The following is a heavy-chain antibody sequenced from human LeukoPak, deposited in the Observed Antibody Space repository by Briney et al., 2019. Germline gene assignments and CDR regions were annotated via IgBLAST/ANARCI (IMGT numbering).Heavy chain of an antibody. CDR3: ARASGSYDY. V-gene: IGHV3-33*01. D-gene: IGHD1-26*01. Sequence: TGGSLRLSCAASGFSFSTYGLHWVRQAPGKGLEWVAVIWNDGSIRYYADSVKGRFTISRDNSKNTLYLQTNNLRAEDTAVYYCARASGSYDYWGQGTLVTLSS. CDR1: GFSFSTYG. J-gene: IGHJ4*02. CDR2: IWNDGSIR.